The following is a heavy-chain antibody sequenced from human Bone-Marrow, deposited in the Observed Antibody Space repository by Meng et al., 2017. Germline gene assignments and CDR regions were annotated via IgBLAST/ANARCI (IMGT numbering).Heavy chain of an antibody. CDR3: ARDRDYGGFDY. J-gene: IGHJ4*02. CDR2: IYSIGST. Sequence: EVQLVESGGGVVQPVESLRLSCAASGFTVSSNFMSWVRQAPGKGLEWVSVIYSIGSTYYTDSVKGRFTISRDNSKNTLYLQMSSLRAEDTAVYYCARDRDYGGFDYWGQGTLVTVSS. CDR1: GFTVSSNF. D-gene: IGHD4-23*01. V-gene: IGHV3-66*01.